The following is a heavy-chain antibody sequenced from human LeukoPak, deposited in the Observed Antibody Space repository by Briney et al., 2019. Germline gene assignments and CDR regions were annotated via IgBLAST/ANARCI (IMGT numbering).Heavy chain of an antibody. J-gene: IGHJ6*02. CDR3: AREEEVYDILTGSPYYYYGMDV. CDR1: GFTFSSYA. D-gene: IGHD3-9*01. CDR2: ISYDGSNK. V-gene: IGHV3-30*04. Sequence: GRSLRLSCAASGFTFSSYAMHWVRQAPGKGLEWVAVISYDGSNKYYADSVKGRFTISRDNSKNTLYLQMNSLRAEDTAVYYCAREEEVYDILTGSPYYYYGMDVWGRGTTVTVSS.